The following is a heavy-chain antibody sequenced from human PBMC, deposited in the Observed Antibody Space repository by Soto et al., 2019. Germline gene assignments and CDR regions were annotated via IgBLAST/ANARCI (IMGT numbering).Heavy chain of an antibody. CDR3: VTNGYGMTTVAPCFYY. CDR2: IYPGDSDS. J-gene: IGHJ4*02. Sequence: GESLKISCKGSGYSFTNYWIGWVRQMPGKGLEWMGIIYPGDSDSRYSPSFQGQVTISADKSISTAYLQWSSLKASDTAMYYCVTNGYGMTTVAPCFYYWGQGTLVT. D-gene: IGHD4-17*01. CDR1: GYSFTNYW. V-gene: IGHV5-51*01.